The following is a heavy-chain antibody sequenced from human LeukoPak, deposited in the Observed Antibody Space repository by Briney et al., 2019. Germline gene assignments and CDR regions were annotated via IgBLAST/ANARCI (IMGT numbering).Heavy chain of an antibody. J-gene: IGHJ6*04. CDR3: AREILDIVVVPAAMMDYYYYGMDV. CDR2: ISYDGSNK. Sequence: GGSLRLSCAASGFTFSSYAMHWVRQAPGKGLEWVAVISYDGSNKYYADSVKGRFTISRDNSKNTLYLQMNSLRAEDTAVYYCAREILDIVVVPAAMMDYYYYGMDVWGKGITVTVSS. V-gene: IGHV3-30*04. D-gene: IGHD2-2*03. CDR1: GFTFSSYA.